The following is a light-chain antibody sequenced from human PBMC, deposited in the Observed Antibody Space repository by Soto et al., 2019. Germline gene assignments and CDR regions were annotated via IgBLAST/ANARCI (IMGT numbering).Light chain of an antibody. V-gene: IGKV3-11*01. J-gene: IGKJ4*01. CDR2: DAS. CDR1: QSVSGY. CDR3: QQRSNWPST. Sequence: EIVLTQSPATLSLSPGNIATLSCRASQSVSGYLDWYQQKPGQAPRLLIYDASNRATGIPARFSGSGSGTDFTLTITSLEPEDFAVYYCQQRSNWPSTFGGGTKVDI.